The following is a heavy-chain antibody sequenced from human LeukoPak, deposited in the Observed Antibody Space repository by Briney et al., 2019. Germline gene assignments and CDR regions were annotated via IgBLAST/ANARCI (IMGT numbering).Heavy chain of an antibody. V-gene: IGHV4-34*01. D-gene: IGHD6-6*01. CDR2: INHSGST. CDR1: GGSFSGYY. J-gene: IGHJ4*02. Sequence: SETLSFTCAVYGGSFSGYYWSWIRQPPGKGLEWIGEINHSGSTNYNPSLKSRVTISVDTSKNQFSLKLSSVTAADTAVYYCARGKAAKAARPLFDYWGQGTLVTVSS. CDR3: ARGKAAKAARPLFDY.